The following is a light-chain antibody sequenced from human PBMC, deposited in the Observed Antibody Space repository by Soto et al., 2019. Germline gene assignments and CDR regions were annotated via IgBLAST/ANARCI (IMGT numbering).Light chain of an antibody. V-gene: IGKV1-9*01. Sequence: DIQGTQSPSFLASGGGDRVTRTCLSSQAVSEGISTYLAWYHHTPGKAPKLLIYDESTFKSGAPSRFSGSGSGTDFPLTISTVQSEDFANYYCKQLNSYPFSLGGGTKADIK. J-gene: IGKJ4*01. CDR3: KQLNSYPFS. CDR1: QAVSEGISTY. CDR2: DES.